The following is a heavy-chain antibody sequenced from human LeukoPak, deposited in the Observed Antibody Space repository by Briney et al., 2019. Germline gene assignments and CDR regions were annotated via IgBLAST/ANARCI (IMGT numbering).Heavy chain of an antibody. CDR1: GYSISSGYY. V-gene: IGHV4-38-2*01. CDR3: ARHSFYCTSSSCYVFDY. CDR2: MYHSGST. Sequence: SETLSLTCAVSGYSISSGYYWGWIRQPPGKGLEWIGSMYHSGSTYYNPSLKSRATISVDTSKNQFSLKLISVTAADTAVYYCARHSFYCTSSSCYVFDYWGQGTLVTVSS. J-gene: IGHJ4*02. D-gene: IGHD2-2*01.